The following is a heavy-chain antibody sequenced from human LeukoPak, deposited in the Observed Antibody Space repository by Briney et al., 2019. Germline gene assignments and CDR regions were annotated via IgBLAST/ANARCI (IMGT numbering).Heavy chain of an antibody. CDR1: GFTFSSYA. Sequence: GGSLRLSCAASGFTFSSYAMHWIRQAPGKGLEWVAVISYDGSNKYYADSVKDRFTISRDNSKNTLYLQMNSLRAEDTAVYYCARGESNSGWLVAYWGQGTLVTVSS. V-gene: IGHV3-30*04. CDR2: ISYDGSNK. D-gene: IGHD6-19*01. CDR3: ARGESNSGWLVAY. J-gene: IGHJ4*02.